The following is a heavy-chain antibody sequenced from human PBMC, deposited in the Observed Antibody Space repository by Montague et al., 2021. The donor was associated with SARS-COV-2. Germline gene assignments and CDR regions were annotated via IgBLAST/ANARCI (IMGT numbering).Heavy chain of an antibody. CDR3: ARTSWIVATVPDY. J-gene: IGHJ4*02. Sequence: SLRLSCAASGFSFSSYHMNWVRQAPGKGLEWVSSISPSGDYINSADSLKGRFIISRDNAKNSLYLQMSSLRAEETAIYYCARTSWIVATVPDYWGQRTLVTVSS. D-gene: IGHD5-12*01. CDR1: GFSFSSYH. CDR2: ISPSGDYI. V-gene: IGHV3-21*01.